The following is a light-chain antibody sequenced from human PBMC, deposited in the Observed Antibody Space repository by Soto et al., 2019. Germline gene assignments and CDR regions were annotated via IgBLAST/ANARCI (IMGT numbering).Light chain of an antibody. J-gene: IGKJ1*01. V-gene: IGKV3-20*01. CDR3: QHYGPAPGT. Sequence: EIVLTQSAGTLSLSPGERATLSCRASQTVSGSYLAWFQQKPGQTPRLLIYAASTRAAGVPGRFSGSGSGTDFSLTIDRLELEDFAVYYSQHYGPAPGTFGKGTKVEIK. CDR2: AAS. CDR1: QTVSGSY.